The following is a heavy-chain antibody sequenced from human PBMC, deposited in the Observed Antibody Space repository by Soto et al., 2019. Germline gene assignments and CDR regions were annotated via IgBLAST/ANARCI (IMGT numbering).Heavy chain of an antibody. D-gene: IGHD2-15*01. CDR2: IYYSGST. Sequence: SETLSLTCTVSGGSISSGGYYWSCIRQHPGKGLEWIGYIYYSGSTYYNPSLKSRVTISVDTSKNQFSLKLSSVTAADTAVYYCARGARLYCSGGSCSPRDYYGMDVWGQGTTVTVSS. CDR1: GGSISSGGYY. CDR3: ARGARLYCSGGSCSPRDYYGMDV. V-gene: IGHV4-31*03. J-gene: IGHJ6*02.